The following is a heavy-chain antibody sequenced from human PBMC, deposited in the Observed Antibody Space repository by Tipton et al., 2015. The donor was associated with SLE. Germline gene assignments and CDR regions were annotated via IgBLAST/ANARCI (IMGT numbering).Heavy chain of an antibody. CDR1: GFSISSYY. J-gene: IGHJ6*02. Sequence: TLSLTCTVSGFSISSYYWGWIRQPPGKGLEWLGTIYHSGITYNNPTLKSRVTMSVDSSTNMFSLKLTPVTAADTAVYYCARHRRHSEYYFHYGLDVWGQGTTVTVSS. CDR3: ARHRRHSEYYFHYGLDV. D-gene: IGHD4-11*01. CDR2: IYHSGIT. V-gene: IGHV4-38-2*02.